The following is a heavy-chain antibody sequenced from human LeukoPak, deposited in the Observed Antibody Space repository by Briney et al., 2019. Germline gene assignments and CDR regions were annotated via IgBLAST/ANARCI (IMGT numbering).Heavy chain of an antibody. V-gene: IGHV4-30-4*01. CDR2: IYYSGST. Sequence: EPPETLSLTCTVSGGSISSGDYYWSWIRQPPGKGLEWIGYIYYSGSTYYNPSLKSRVTISVDTSKNQFSLKLSSVTAADTAVYYCARDSPRVDYYDSSALGYYYGMDVWGQGTTVTVSS. CDR1: GGSISSGDYY. CDR3: ARDSPRVDYYDSSALGYYYGMDV. J-gene: IGHJ6*02. D-gene: IGHD3-22*01.